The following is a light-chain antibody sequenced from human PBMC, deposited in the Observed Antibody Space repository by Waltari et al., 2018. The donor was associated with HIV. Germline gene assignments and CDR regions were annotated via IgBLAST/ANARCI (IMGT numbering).Light chain of an antibody. CDR1: QSVGSTY. Sequence: EIVLPQSPGTLSLTSGERATLSCRASQSVGSTYLAWYQQKPVQAPRLPMYGTSSRATGTPDRFSGSGSGTDFTLTISRLEPEDVAVYYCQQYGSSPLTFGGGTKVEIK. CDR3: QQYGSSPLT. V-gene: IGKV3-20*01. CDR2: GTS. J-gene: IGKJ4*01.